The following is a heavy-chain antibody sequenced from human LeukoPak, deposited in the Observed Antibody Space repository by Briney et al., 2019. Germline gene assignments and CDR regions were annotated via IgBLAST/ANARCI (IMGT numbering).Heavy chain of an antibody. D-gene: IGHD3-22*01. CDR2: IYPGDSDT. J-gene: IGHJ4*02. Sequence: GESLKISCKGSGYNFTTYWIGWVRQMPGKGLECMGIIYPGDSDTRYSPSFQGQVTISADKSISTAYLQWSSLKAADTAVYYCARLHYYDSSEGFDYWGQGTLVTVSS. V-gene: IGHV5-51*01. CDR1: GYNFTTYW. CDR3: ARLHYYDSSEGFDY.